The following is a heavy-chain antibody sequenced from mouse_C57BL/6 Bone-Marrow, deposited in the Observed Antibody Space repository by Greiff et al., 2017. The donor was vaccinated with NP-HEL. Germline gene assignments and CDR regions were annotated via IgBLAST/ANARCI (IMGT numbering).Heavy chain of an antibody. D-gene: IGHD3-2*02. J-gene: IGHJ3*01. CDR3: GRQLRLQAWFAY. V-gene: IGHV2-2*01. CDR1: GFSLTSYG. Sequence: VQLQQSGPGLVQPSQSLSITCTVSGFSLTSYGVHWVRQSPGKGLEWLGVIWCGGSTDYNAAFISRLSISKDNSKSQVFFKMNSLQADDTAIYYCGRQLRLQAWFAYWGQGTLVTVSA. CDR2: IWCGGST.